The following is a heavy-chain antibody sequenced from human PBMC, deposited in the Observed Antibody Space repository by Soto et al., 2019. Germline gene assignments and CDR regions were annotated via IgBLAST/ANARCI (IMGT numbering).Heavy chain of an antibody. J-gene: IGHJ6*01. CDR3: VRLQGYCITTGSSGHYSMGV. D-gene: IGHD2-2*01. Sequence: SETLSLSCTVSPVSISSRDYYWRWIRQPPGKGLERIGMICYIGGTPYNPSLKSRLTVSAYTTKNTFSLNLNSVHAAATARPYSVRLQGYCITTGSSGHYSMGVWGQRTRVTVSS. CDR2: ICYIGGT. V-gene: IGHV4-39*01. CDR1: PVSISSRDYY.